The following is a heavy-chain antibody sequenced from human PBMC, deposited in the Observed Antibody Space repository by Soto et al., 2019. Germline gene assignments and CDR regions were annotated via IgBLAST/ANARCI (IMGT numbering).Heavy chain of an antibody. Sequence: GGSLRLSCAASGFTFSSYAMSWVRQAPGKGLEWVSAISGSGGSTYYADSVKGRFTISRGNSKNTLYLQMNSLRAEDTAVYYCAKQYCSSTSCPLFDYWGQGTLVTVSS. CDR2: ISGSGGST. CDR1: GFTFSSYA. CDR3: AKQYCSSTSCPLFDY. V-gene: IGHV3-23*01. J-gene: IGHJ4*02. D-gene: IGHD2-2*01.